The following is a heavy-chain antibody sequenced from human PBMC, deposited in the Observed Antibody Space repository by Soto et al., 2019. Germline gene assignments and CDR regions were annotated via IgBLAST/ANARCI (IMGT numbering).Heavy chain of an antibody. D-gene: IGHD5-18*01. CDR2: ISWDGGST. CDR3: AKEMSGYSYGYRCVDY. J-gene: IGHJ4*02. V-gene: IGHV3-43*01. CDR1: GFTFDDYT. Sequence: GGSLRLSCAASGFTFDDYTMHWVRQAPGKGLEWVSLISWDGGSTYYADSVKGRFTISRGNSKNSLYLQMNSLRTEDTALYYCAKEMSGYSYGYRCVDYWGQGTLVTVSS.